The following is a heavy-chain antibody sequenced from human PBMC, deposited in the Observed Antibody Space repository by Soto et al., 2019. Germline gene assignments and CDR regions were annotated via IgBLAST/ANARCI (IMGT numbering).Heavy chain of an antibody. J-gene: IGHJ3*02. Sequence: EVQLLESGGGLVQPGGSLRLSCAASGFTFSSYAMSWVRQAPGKGLEWVSAISGSGGTTYSADSVKGRFTFSRDNSKNTLYLQMNSLRAEDTAVYYCAKTANGWFRAFDIWGQGTMVTVSS. CDR1: GFTFSSYA. V-gene: IGHV3-23*01. D-gene: IGHD6-19*01. CDR2: ISGSGGTT. CDR3: AKTANGWFRAFDI.